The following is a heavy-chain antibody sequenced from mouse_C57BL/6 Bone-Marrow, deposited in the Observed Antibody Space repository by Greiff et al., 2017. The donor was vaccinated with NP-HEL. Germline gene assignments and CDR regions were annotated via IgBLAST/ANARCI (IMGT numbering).Heavy chain of an antibody. J-gene: IGHJ1*03. D-gene: IGHD1-1*01. CDR2: LHPNSGST. CDR3: ARDGWNYYAWDFDV. V-gene: IGHV1-64*01. Sequence: QVQLQQPGAELVKPGASVKLSCKASGYTFTSYWMHWVKQRPGQGLEWIGMLHPNSGSTNYTEKLKSKATLSVDKSYRPAYMQLSSLTSEDAAVYYCARDGWNYYAWDFDVWGTGTTVTVSS. CDR1: GYTFTSYW.